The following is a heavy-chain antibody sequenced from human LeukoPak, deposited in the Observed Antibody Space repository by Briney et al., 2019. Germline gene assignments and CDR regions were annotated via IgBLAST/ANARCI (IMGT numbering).Heavy chain of an antibody. CDR1: GFTFSSYA. CDR3: AKNPDRIAVAGTVFDY. V-gene: IGHV3-23*01. CDR2: ISGSGGST. J-gene: IGHJ4*02. Sequence: GGSLRLSCAASGFTFSSYAISWVRQAPGKGLEWVSTISGSGGSTYYADSVKGRFTISRDNSKNTLYLQMNSLRAEDTAVYYCAKNPDRIAVAGTVFDYWGQGTMVTVSS. D-gene: IGHD6-19*01.